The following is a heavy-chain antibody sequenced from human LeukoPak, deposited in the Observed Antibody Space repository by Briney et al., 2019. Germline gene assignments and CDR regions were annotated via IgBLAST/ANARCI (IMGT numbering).Heavy chain of an antibody. V-gene: IGHV4-61*02. CDR3: ASNSFDYYGSGSYSVDY. D-gene: IGHD3-10*01. CDR2: IYTSGST. J-gene: IGHJ4*02. Sequence: SETLSLTCTVSGGSISSGSYYWSWIRQPAGKGLEWIGRIYTSGSTNYNPSLKSRVTISVDTSKNQFSLKLSSVTAADTAVYYCASNSFDYYGSGSYSVDYWGQGTLVTVSS. CDR1: GGSISSGSYY.